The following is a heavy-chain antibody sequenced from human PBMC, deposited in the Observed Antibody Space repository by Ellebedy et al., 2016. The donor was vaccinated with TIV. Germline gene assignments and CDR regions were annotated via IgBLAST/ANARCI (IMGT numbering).Heavy chain of an antibody. Sequence: MPSETLSLTCAVSGASISSDGHSWTWIRQPPGKGLEWIGYIYHSGSTYYNPSLKSRVTISLDRSKNQFSLRVNSVTAADTAVYYCAASSNLYSSPMDLDYWGQGALVTVSS. CDR1: GASISSDGHS. CDR2: IYHSGST. CDR3: AASSNLYSSPMDLDY. J-gene: IGHJ4*02. D-gene: IGHD6-13*01. V-gene: IGHV4-30-2*01.